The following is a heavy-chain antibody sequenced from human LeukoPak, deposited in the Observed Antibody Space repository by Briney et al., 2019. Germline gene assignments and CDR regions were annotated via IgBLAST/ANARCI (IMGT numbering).Heavy chain of an antibody. V-gene: IGHV3-23*01. J-gene: IGHJ6*02. CDR2: ISGSGGST. CDR1: GFTFSSYA. D-gene: IGHD3-22*01. CDR3: ATAVVNYYYYGMDV. Sequence: PGGSLRLSCAASGFTFSSYAMSWVRQAPGKGLEWVSAISGSGGSTYYADSAKGRFTISRDNSKNTLYLQMNSLRAEDTAVYYCATAVVNYYYYGMDVWGQGTTVTVSS.